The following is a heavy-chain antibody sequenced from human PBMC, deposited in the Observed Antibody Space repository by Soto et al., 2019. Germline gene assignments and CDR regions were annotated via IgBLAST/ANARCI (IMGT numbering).Heavy chain of an antibody. D-gene: IGHD5-18*01. CDR1: GGSISSSSNY. CDR3: ARSVDTAMVIFY. Sequence: SETLSLTCTVSGGSISSSSNYWGWIRQPPGKGLEWIGSIYYSGSTYYNPSLKSRVTISVDTSKNQFSLKLSSVTAADTAVYYCARSVDTAMVIFYWGQGTLVTVSS. J-gene: IGHJ4*02. V-gene: IGHV4-39*01. CDR2: IYYSGST.